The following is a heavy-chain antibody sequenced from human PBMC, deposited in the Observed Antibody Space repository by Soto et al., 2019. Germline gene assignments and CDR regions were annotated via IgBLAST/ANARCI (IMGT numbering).Heavy chain of an antibody. V-gene: IGHV3-30*04. CDR2: ISYDGSKK. Sequence: QVQLVESGGGVVQPGRSLRLSCAASGFAFNSYAMHWVRQAPGKGLEWVAVISYDGSKKYDADSVKGRFTISRDNSKNTLFLQMHSLITEDTAVYYCVRSTKAYYYYYAMDIWGQGTTVTVSS. J-gene: IGHJ6*02. D-gene: IGHD1-1*01. CDR3: VRSTKAYYYYYAMDI. CDR1: GFAFNSYA.